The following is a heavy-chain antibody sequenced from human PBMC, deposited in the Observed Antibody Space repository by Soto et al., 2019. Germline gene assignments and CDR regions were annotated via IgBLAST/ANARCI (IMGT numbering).Heavy chain of an antibody. CDR2: ISSSSSTI. D-gene: IGHD3-3*01. CDR3: ARAFIVFEDQEN. J-gene: IGHJ4*02. CDR1: GFTFSSYS. Sequence: EVQLVESGGGLVQPGGSLRLSCAASGFTFSSYSMNWVRQAPGKGLEWVSYISSSSSTIYYADSVKGRFTISIDNAKNSLYLQMNSLRDEDTAVYYCARAFIVFEDQENWGQGTLVTVSS. V-gene: IGHV3-48*02.